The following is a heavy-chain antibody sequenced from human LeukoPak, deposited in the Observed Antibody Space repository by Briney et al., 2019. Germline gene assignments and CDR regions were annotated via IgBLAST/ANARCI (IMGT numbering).Heavy chain of an antibody. CDR3: AREGGPYRPLDY. Sequence: SETLSLTCGVSGGSITNTNYWTWVHQPPGKGLEWIGEVNLQGSTNYNPSLMGRVAISVDTSENHISLQLTSVTAADTAVYYCAREGGPYRPLDYSGQGTLVTVSS. CDR1: GGSITNTNY. J-gene: IGHJ4*02. V-gene: IGHV4-4*02. CDR2: VNLQGST.